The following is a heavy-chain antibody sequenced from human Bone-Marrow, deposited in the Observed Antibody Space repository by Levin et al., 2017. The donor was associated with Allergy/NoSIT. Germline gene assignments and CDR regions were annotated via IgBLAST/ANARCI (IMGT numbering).Heavy chain of an antibody. CDR3: ARAPSYYDSSGYLRGYYFDY. J-gene: IGHJ4*02. D-gene: IGHD3-22*01. V-gene: IGHV5-51*01. CDR1: GYSFTSYW. CDR2: IYPGDSDT. Sequence: GESLKISCKGSGYSFTSYWIGWVRQMPGKGLEWMGIIYPGDSDTRYSPSFQGQVTISADKSISTAYLQWSSLKASDTAMYYCARAPSYYDSSGYLRGYYFDYWGQGTLVTVSS.